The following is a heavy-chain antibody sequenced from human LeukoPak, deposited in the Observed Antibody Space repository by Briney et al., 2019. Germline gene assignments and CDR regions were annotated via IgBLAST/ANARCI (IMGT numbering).Heavy chain of an antibody. J-gene: IGHJ3*02. V-gene: IGHV4-38-2*02. Sequence: PSETLSLTCTVSGYSISSGYYWGWIRQPPGKGLEWIGSIYHSGSTYYNPSLKSRVTISVDTSKNQFSLKLSSVTAADTAVYYCARDCSGGSCYSVDAFDIWGQGTMVTVSS. CDR1: GYSISSGYY. D-gene: IGHD2-15*01. CDR2: IYHSGST. CDR3: ARDCSGGSCYSVDAFDI.